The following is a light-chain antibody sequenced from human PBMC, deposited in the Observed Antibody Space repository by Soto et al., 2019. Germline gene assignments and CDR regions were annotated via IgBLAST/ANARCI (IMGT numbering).Light chain of an antibody. CDR3: SSYTTSRTLV. CDR1: SIDVGGYNY. Sequence: QSALTQPASVSGSPGQPITISCTGTSIDVGGYNYVSWYQHHPGKAPKLMIYEVSNRPSGVSNRFSGSKSGNTASLTISGLQAEDEADFYCSSYTTSRTLVFGTGTKVTVL. J-gene: IGLJ1*01. CDR2: EVS. V-gene: IGLV2-14*01.